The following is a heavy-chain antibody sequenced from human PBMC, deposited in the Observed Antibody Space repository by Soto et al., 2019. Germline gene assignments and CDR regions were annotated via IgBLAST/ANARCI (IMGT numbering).Heavy chain of an antibody. D-gene: IGHD2-15*01. V-gene: IGHV4-30-4*01. J-gene: IGHJ5*02. CDR1: GGSISSGVYY. Sequence: QVQLQESGPGLVKPSQTLSLTCTVSGGSISSGVYYWSWFRQPPGKGLGWIGYIYYSGSTYYNPSLKSRVTISVDTSKNQFSLKLSSVTAADTAVYYCARGGPTGGSYKYNWFDPWGQGTLVTVSS. CDR3: ARGGPTGGSYKYNWFDP. CDR2: IYYSGST.